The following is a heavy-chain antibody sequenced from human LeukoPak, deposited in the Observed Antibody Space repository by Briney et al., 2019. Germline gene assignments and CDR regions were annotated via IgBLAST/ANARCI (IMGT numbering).Heavy chain of an antibody. J-gene: IGHJ4*02. Sequence: GGSLRLSCAASRFIFSSYAMGWVRQVPGKGLEWVSSISGGGETTYYADSVKGRFTISRDNSKNTLSLQMNSLRVEDTAVYCCAKDGDYYDSDAYSSFFDYWGQGTLVTVSS. D-gene: IGHD3-22*01. CDR1: RFIFSSYA. CDR3: AKDGDYYDSDAYSSFFDY. CDR2: ISGGGETT. V-gene: IGHV3-23*01.